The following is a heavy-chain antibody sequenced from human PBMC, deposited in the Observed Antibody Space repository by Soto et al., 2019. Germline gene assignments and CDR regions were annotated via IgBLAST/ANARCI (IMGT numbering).Heavy chain of an antibody. CDR1: GFTFGSHG. Sequence: QVQLVESGGGVVQPGRSLRLSCTASGFTFGSHGMHWVRRAPGKGLEWVAAISYDGSSSKYYADSVKGRFSISRDNSKNTLYLQMNSLRAEDTGVYHCAKSLHLNSINDAVDIWGHGTMVTVSS. CDR2: ISYDGSSSK. CDR3: AKSLHLNSINDAVDI. D-gene: IGHD1-20*01. V-gene: IGHV3-30*18. J-gene: IGHJ3*02.